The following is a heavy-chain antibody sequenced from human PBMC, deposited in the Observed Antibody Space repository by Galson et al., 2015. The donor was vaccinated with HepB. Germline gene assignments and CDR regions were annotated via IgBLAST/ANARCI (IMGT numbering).Heavy chain of an antibody. D-gene: IGHD1-26*01. Sequence: SLRLSCAASGFTFSSYSMNWVRQAPGKGLEWVSSISSSSSYIYYADSVKGRFTISRDNAKNSLYLQMNSLRAEDTAVYYCAGSGSSKEGWFDPWGQGTLVTVSS. CDR3: AGSGSSKEGWFDP. V-gene: IGHV3-21*01. J-gene: IGHJ5*02. CDR1: GFTFSSYS. CDR2: ISSSSSYI.